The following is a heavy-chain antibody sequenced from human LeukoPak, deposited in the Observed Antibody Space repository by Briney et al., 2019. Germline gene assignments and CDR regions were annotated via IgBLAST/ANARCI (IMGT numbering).Heavy chain of an antibody. D-gene: IGHD2-15*01. CDR2: IYYSGST. V-gene: IGHV4-30-4*01. CDR3: ARGRDMGYCSGGSCYPWFDP. J-gene: IGHJ5*02. CDR1: GGSISSGDYY. Sequence: PSETLSLTCTVSGGSISSGDYYWSWIRQPPGKGLEWIGYIYYSGSTYYSPSLKSRVTISVDTSKNQFSLKLSSVTAADTAVYYCARGRDMGYCSGGSCYPWFDPWGQGTLVTVSS.